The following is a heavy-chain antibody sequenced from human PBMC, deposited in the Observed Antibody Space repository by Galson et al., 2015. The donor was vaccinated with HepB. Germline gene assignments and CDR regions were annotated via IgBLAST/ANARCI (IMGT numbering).Heavy chain of an antibody. CDR1: GFTSSSYA. D-gene: IGHD1-1*01. J-gene: IGHJ3*02. CDR3: AKDISLRYGIDAFDI. V-gene: IGHV3-23*01. Sequence: SLRLSCAASGFTSSSYAMSWVRQAPGKGLEWVSAISGSGGSTYYADSVKGRFTISRDNSKNTLYLQMNSLRAEDTAVYYCAKDISLRYGIDAFDIWGQGTMVTVSS. CDR2: ISGSGGST.